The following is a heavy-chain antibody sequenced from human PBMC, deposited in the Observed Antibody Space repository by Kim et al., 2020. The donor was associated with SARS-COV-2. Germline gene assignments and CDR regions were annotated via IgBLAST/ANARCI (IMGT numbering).Heavy chain of an antibody. D-gene: IGHD3-3*01. V-gene: IGHV4-4*07. J-gene: IGHJ4*02. CDR3: ARDGSGYRD. Sequence: GSTNYHPSLKSRVTMSVDTSKNQFSLKLSSVTAADTAVYYCARDGSGYRDWGQGTLVTVSS. CDR2: GST.